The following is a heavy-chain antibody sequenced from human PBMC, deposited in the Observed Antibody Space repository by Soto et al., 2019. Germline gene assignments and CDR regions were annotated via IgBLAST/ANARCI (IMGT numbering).Heavy chain of an antibody. Sequence: VASVKVSCKASGYSFTSYAIQWVRQAPGQRLEWMGWINAGNGNTKYSQNLQGRVTITRDTSASTAYMELSSLRSEDTAMYYCARLSRPNYYDTSGFFKDNWFDPWGQGTLVTVSS. CDR1: GYSFTSYA. J-gene: IGHJ5*02. D-gene: IGHD3-22*01. V-gene: IGHV1-3*01. CDR3: ARLSRPNYYDTSGFFKDNWFDP. CDR2: INAGNGNT.